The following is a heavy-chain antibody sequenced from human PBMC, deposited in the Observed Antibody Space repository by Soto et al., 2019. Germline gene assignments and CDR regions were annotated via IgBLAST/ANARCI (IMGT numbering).Heavy chain of an antibody. J-gene: IGHJ6*03. CDR2: IDWGDDK. Sequence: SGATLVNPTQTLTLTCTFSGFSLSTSGMCVSWIRQPPGKALEWLARIDWGDDKYYSTSLKTRLTISKDTSKNQVVLTMTNMDPVDTATYYCARISKLDYYYSYMDVWGKGTTVTVSS. D-gene: IGHD6-6*01. V-gene: IGHV2-70*11. CDR1: GFSLSTSGMC. CDR3: ARISKLDYYYSYMDV.